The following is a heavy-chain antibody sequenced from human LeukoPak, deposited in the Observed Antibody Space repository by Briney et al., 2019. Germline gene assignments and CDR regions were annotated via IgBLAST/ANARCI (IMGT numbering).Heavy chain of an antibody. Sequence: GGSLRLSCAASGFTFNDYAMHWVRQAPGKGLEWVSGINWNSGSIGYADSVRGRFTISRDNAKNSLYLQMNSLRAEDTALYYCGEERSRSGYSPLDYWGQGTLVTVSS. J-gene: IGHJ4*02. CDR2: INWNSGSI. CDR1: GFTFNDYA. CDR3: GEERSRSGYSPLDY. D-gene: IGHD3-22*01. V-gene: IGHV3-9*01.